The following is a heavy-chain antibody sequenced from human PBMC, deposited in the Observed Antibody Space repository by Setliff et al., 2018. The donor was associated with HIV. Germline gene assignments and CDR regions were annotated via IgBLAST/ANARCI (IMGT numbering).Heavy chain of an antibody. D-gene: IGHD5-18*01. CDR1: GYTFTSYG. CDR2: ISAYNGNT. V-gene: IGHV1-18*01. Sequence: ASVKVSCKASGYTFTSYGISWVRQAPGQGLEWMGWISAYNGNTNYAQKLQGRVTMTTDTSTSTAYMELRSLRSDDTAVYYCARGPGYDYGYYGAVDYWGQGALVTVSS. J-gene: IGHJ4*02. CDR3: ARGPGYDYGYYGAVDY.